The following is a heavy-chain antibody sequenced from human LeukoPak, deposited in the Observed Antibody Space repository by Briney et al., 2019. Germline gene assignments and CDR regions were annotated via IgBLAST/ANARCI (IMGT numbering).Heavy chain of an antibody. J-gene: IGHJ4*02. D-gene: IGHD6-13*01. CDR2: IKQDGSEK. CDR3: ARGFSSWFDY. Sequence: GSLRLSFAASGFTFSSYWMSWVRQAPGKGLEWVANIKQDGSEKYYVDSVKGRFTIPGDNAKNSLYLQMNSLRAEDTAVYYCARGFSSWFDYWGQGTLVTVSS. CDR1: GFTFSSYW. V-gene: IGHV3-7*05.